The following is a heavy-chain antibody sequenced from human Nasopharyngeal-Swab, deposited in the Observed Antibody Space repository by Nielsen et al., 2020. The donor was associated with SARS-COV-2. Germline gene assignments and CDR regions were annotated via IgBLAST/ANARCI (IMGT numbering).Heavy chain of an antibody. J-gene: IGHJ3*02. CDR3: AKDPGVRSPYCGGDCYPHDAFDI. CDR2: ISGSGGST. V-gene: IGHV3-23*01. D-gene: IGHD2-21*02. Sequence: GESLKISCAASGFTFSSYAMGWVRQAPGKGLEWVSAISGSGGSTYYADSVKGRFTISRDNSKNTLYLQMNSLRAEDTAVYPCAKDPGVRSPYCGGDCYPHDAFDIWGQGTMVTVSS. CDR1: GFTFSSYA.